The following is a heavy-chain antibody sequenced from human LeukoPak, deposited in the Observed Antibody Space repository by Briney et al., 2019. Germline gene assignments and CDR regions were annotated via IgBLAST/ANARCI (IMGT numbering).Heavy chain of an antibody. V-gene: IGHV4-59*11. CDR1: GASISSHY. CDR2: IYYSGRT. J-gene: IGHJ4*02. CDR3: ARTAYDSSDFYRFDY. D-gene: IGHD3-22*01. Sequence: SETLSLTCSVSGASISSHYWSWIRQAPGKGLEFIGYIYYSGRTKYNPSLKSRVTISVDTSKNQFSLNLSSVTAADTAVYYCARTAYDSSDFYRFDYWGQGTLVTVSS.